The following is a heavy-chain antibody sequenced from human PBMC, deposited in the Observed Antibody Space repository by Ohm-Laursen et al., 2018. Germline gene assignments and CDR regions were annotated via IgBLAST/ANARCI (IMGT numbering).Heavy chain of an antibody. CDR3: PRGGRRDWFDP. V-gene: IGHV4-34*01. J-gene: IGHJ5*02. Sequence: GTLSLTCAVYGGSFSGYYWSWIRQPPGKGLEWIGEINHGGSTNYNPSLKSPVTISVDTSKNQFSLKLTSVTAADTAVYYCPRGGRRDWFDPWGQGTLVTVSS. CDR1: GGSFSGYY. CDR2: INHGGST.